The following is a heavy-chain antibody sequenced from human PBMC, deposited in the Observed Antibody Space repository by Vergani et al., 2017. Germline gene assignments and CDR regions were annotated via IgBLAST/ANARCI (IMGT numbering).Heavy chain of an antibody. CDR2: ISAYNGNT. V-gene: IGHV1-18*01. Sequence: QVQLVQSGAEVKKAGASVKVSCKASGYTFASYDISWVRQAPGQGLEWMGWISAYNGNTNYAQKRQGRVTMTTDTSTSTASMELRSLRSDDTSVYYCVRDLLPAWSLPGYGGQGTLVTVSS. CDR3: VRDLLPAWSLPGY. J-gene: IGHJ4*02. D-gene: IGHD2/OR15-2a*01. CDR1: GYTFASYD.